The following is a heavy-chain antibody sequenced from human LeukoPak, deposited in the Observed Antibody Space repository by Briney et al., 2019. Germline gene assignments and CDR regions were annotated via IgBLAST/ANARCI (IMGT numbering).Heavy chain of an antibody. D-gene: IGHD4-17*01. CDR3: AKDQNTVATAPFDY. CDR2: INSAGSA. Sequence: GGSLRLSCAASGFTFSSYAMSWVRQAPGKGLEWVSAINSAGSAYYGDSVRGRFTISRDNSKNVLYLQMNSLRAEDTALYYCAKDQNTVATAPFDYWGQGTLVTVSS. V-gene: IGHV3-23*01. CDR1: GFTFSSYA. J-gene: IGHJ4*02.